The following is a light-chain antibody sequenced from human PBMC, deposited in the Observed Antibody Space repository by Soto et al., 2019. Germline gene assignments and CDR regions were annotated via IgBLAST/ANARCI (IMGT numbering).Light chain of an antibody. V-gene: IGLV2-14*01. CDR3: SSHTSGSTRV. CDR1: SGDVGGYDY. Sequence: QSVLTQPASVSGSPGQSIAISCTGTSGDVGGYDYVSWYQQHPDKGPKLMIYEVTKRPSWVSNRFSGSKSGNTASLTISGLQPEDEADYYCSSHTSGSTRVFGSGTKVTVL. J-gene: IGLJ1*01. CDR2: EVT.